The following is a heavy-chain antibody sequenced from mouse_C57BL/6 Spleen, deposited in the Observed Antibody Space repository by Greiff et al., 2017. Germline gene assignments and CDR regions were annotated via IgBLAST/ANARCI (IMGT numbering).Heavy chain of an antibody. V-gene: IGHV5-17*01. Sequence: EVKLVESGGGLVKPGGSLKLSCAASGFTFSDYGMHWVRQAPEKGLEWVAYISSGSSTIYYADTVKGRFTISRDNAKNTLFLQRTSLRSEDTAMYYCARSNWGYAMDYWGQGTSVTVSS. CDR2: ISSGSSTI. J-gene: IGHJ4*01. CDR3: ARSNWGYAMDY. CDR1: GFTFSDYG. D-gene: IGHD4-1*01.